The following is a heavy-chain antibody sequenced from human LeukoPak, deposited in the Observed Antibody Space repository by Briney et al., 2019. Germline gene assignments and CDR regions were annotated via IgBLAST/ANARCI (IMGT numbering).Heavy chain of an antibody. V-gene: IGHV3-30-3*01. D-gene: IGHD1-14*01. Sequence: GGSLRPSCAASGFTFINYAMSWVRQAPGKGLEWVAVISHDGSNKYYADSVKGRFTISRDNSKNTLYLQMNSLRDDDTAVYYCARPSVITIRQFYFDYWGQGALVTVSS. J-gene: IGHJ4*02. CDR3: ARPSVITIRQFYFDY. CDR1: GFTFINYA. CDR2: ISHDGSNK.